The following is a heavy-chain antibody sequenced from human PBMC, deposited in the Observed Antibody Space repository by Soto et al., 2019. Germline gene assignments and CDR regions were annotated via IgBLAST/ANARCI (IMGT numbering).Heavy chain of an antibody. CDR2: ISGHNGKT. CDR3: ARERPLVYSPLADAFDV. D-gene: IGHD2-8*01. J-gene: IGHJ3*01. CDR1: GYTFTTYG. Sequence: QVLLVQSGAEVRKPGASVKVSCKSSGYTFTTYGVAWVRQAPGQGLEWMGWISGHNGKTFYAQNLQDRVTMTTDTSTSTAYMELRSLRSDDTAVYFCARERPLVYSPLADAFDVWGQGTRVTVSS. V-gene: IGHV1-18*01.